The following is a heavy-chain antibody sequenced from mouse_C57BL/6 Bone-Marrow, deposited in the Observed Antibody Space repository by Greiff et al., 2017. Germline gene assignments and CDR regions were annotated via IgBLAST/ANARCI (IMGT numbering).Heavy chain of an antibody. D-gene: IGHD1-1*01. CDR1: GYAFSSYW. CDR2: IYPGDGDT. Sequence: QVQLQQSGAELVKPGASVKISCKASGYAFSSYWMNWVKQRPGKGLEWIGQIYPGDGDTNYNGKFKGKATLTADKSSSTAYMQLSSLTSEDSAVYFCARDYYGSSPYYWGQGTTLTVSS. CDR3: ARDYYGSSPYY. V-gene: IGHV1-80*01. J-gene: IGHJ2*01.